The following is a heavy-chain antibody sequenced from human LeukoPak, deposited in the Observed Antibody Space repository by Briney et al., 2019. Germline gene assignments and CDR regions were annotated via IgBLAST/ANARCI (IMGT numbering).Heavy chain of an antibody. J-gene: IGHJ4*02. D-gene: IGHD3-3*01. CDR2: IYHSGST. CDR3: ARAGDFWSGPDY. V-gene: IGHV4-30-2*01. CDR1: GGSISSGGYS. Sequence: SETLSLTCAVSGGSISSGGYSWSWIRQPPGKGLEWIGYIYHSGSTYYNPSLKSRVTISVDRSKNQFSQKLSSVTAADTAVYYCARAGDFWSGPDYWGQGTLVTVSS.